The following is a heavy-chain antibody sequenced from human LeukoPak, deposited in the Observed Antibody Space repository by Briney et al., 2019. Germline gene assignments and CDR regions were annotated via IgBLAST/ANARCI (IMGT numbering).Heavy chain of an antibody. V-gene: IGHV4-61*10. Sequence: PSETLSLTCTVSGGSVSSGNYYWSWIRQPAGKALEWIGRVYTSGSTKYKPSLKSRVTISLDTSKNQFSLKLRSVTAADTAVYFCARGRVSSSTWYSTYYHYFYMDVWGKGTTVTVSS. CDR2: VYTSGST. CDR3: ARGRVSSSTWYSTYYHYFYMDV. D-gene: IGHD1-1*01. J-gene: IGHJ6*03. CDR1: GGSVSSGNYY.